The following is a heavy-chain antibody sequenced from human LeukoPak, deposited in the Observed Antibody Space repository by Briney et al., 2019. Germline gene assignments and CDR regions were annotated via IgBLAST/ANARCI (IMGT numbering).Heavy chain of an antibody. CDR2: IYYSGST. J-gene: IGHJ4*02. CDR1: GGSISSYY. CDR3: ARDGYNSHFFDY. Sequence: PSETLSLTCTVSGGSISSYYWNWIRQSPGKGLEWLGYIYYSGSTNYNPSLKSRVTISVDTSKNQFSLKLSSVTAADTAVYYCARDGYNSHFFDYWGQGTLVTVSS. V-gene: IGHV4-59*01. D-gene: IGHD5-24*01.